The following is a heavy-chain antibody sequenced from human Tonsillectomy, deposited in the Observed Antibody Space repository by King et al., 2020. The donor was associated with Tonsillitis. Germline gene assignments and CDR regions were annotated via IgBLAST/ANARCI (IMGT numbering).Heavy chain of an antibody. CDR3: ARRIAAADFDY. D-gene: IGHD6-13*01. CDR1: GYSFPSYW. V-gene: IGHV5-51*01. J-gene: IGHJ4*02. CDR2: IYPGDSDT. Sequence: VQLVESGAEVKKPGESLKISCKGSGYSFPSYWIAWVRQMPGNGLEWMGIIYPGDSDTSYSPSFRGQVTISVDKSISTAYLQWSSLKASDSAMYYCARRIAAADFDYWGQGTLVTVSS.